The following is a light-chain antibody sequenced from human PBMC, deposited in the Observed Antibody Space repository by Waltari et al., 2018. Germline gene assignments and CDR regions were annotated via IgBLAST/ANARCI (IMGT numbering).Light chain of an antibody. Sequence: DIVLTQSPDALVVSLGGRATINCKSSQILLFSSNNKNYLGWYQRKPGQPPKLLITWASIRESGVPDRFSGSVSGTDFTLTISSLQAEDVAVYYCQQCYTFPYTFGQGTKLEIK. J-gene: IGKJ2*01. CDR3: QQCYTFPYT. CDR2: WAS. CDR1: QILLFSSNNKNY. V-gene: IGKV4-1*01.